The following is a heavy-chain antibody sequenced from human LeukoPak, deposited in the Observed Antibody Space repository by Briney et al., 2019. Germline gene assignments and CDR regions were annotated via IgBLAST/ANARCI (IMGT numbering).Heavy chain of an antibody. V-gene: IGHV4-39*01. CDR3: ARGGLRYSIY. CDR1: GGSISSSSYY. Sequence: SETLSLTCTVSGGSISSSSYYWGWIRQPPGKGLEWIGSIYYSGSTYYNPSLKSRVTISADTSKNQFSPKLSSVTAADTAVYYCARGGLRYSIYWGQGTLVTVSS. D-gene: IGHD6-13*01. CDR2: IYYSGST. J-gene: IGHJ4*02.